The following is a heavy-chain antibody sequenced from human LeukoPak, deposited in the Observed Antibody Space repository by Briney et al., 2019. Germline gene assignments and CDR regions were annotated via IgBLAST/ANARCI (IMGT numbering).Heavy chain of an antibody. D-gene: IGHD1-26*01. CDR2: ISYDGSDK. CDR3: AKDGGTHFDH. Sequence: GRSLRLSCAASGFTFSSYAMDWVRQSPGKGLEWVAVISYDGSDKYYAEFVKGRFTITRDNAQNSLTLHMNTLRADDTAVYYCAKDGGTHFDHWGQGTLVTVSS. V-gene: IGHV3-30*04. CDR1: GFTFSSYA. J-gene: IGHJ4*02.